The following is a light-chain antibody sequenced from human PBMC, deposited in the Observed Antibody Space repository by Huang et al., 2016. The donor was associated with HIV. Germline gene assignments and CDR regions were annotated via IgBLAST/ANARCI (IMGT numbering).Light chain of an antibody. CDR2: GAS. V-gene: IGKV3-20*01. J-gene: IGKJ2*01. CDR3: QQYGSSFFT. Sequence: EIVLTQSPATLSLSPGQKATLSCRASQTIADNYLAWYQPRPGQAPRLLVYGASNRVTNTPARFSGSGSGTNFTLSISRLEPEDFALYFCQQYGSSFFTFGQGTKLEI. CDR1: QTIADNY.